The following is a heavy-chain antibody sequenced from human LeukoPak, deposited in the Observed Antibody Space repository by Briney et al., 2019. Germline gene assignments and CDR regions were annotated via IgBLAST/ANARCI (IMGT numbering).Heavy chain of an antibody. Sequence: GGSLRLPCAASGFTVSGNYMRWVRQAPGKGLEWVSLIYSGGTTYYADSVKGRFTISRDNSKNTLYLQMNSLRPEDTAVYYCARDREGPWGQRTLVTVSS. CDR2: IYSGGTT. CDR1: GFTVSGNY. D-gene: IGHD1-26*01. CDR3: ARDREGP. J-gene: IGHJ5*02. V-gene: IGHV3-53*01.